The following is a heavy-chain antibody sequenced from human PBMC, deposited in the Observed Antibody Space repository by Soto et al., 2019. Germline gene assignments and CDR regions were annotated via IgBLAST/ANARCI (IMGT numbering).Heavy chain of an antibody. CDR2: IYYSGST. V-gene: IGHV4-39*01. Sequence: PSETLSLTCSVSSGSISSSSYDGGWIRQPPGKGLEWIGSIYYSGSTYNNPSLKSRVTISVDTSKNQFSLKLNSVTAADTAVYYCARHGYDYVWGRFDAFDIWGQGTMVTVSS. CDR1: SGSISSSSYD. CDR3: ARHGYDYVWGRFDAFDI. D-gene: IGHD3-16*01. J-gene: IGHJ3*02.